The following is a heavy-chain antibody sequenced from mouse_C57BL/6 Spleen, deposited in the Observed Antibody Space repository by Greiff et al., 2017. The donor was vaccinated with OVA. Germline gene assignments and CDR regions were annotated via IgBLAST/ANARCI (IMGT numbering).Heavy chain of an antibody. CDR2: IYPGDGDT. D-gene: IGHD3-1*01. CDR1: GYAFSSSW. V-gene: IGHV1-82*01. Sequence: VQLQQSGPELVKPGASVKISCKASGYAFSSSWMNWVKQRPGKGLEWIGRIYPGDGDTNYNGKFKGKATLTADKSSSTAYMQLSSRTSEDAAVYFCARSGPMDYWGQGTSVTVSS. J-gene: IGHJ4*01. CDR3: ARSGPMDY.